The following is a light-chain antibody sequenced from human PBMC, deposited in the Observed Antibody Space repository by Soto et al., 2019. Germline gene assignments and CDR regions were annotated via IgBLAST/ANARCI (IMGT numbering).Light chain of an antibody. CDR3: STWDDSLNGRV. V-gene: IGLV1-44*01. Sequence: QSVLTQPPSASGTPGQRVSFSCSGSTSNIGSNTVNWYQQLPGTATKILIYSNSQRPSGVPERFSGSKSGTSASLAISGLQSEDEAGYYCSTWDDSLNGRVFGGGTKLTVL. J-gene: IGLJ3*02. CDR1: TSNIGSNT. CDR2: SNS.